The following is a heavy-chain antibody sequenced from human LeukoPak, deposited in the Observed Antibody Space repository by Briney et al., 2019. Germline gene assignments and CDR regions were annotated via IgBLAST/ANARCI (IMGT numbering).Heavy chain of an antibody. D-gene: IGHD3-22*01. CDR3: ARLLDNDSSGDPDTFDM. CDR2: IYYSGRT. Sequence: PSETLSLTCTVSGGSISSHFWSWIRQPPGKGLEWIGYIYYSGRTRYNPSLQSRVTISIDTSENYFSLKLTSVTAADTALYYCARLLDNDSSGDPDTFDMWGQGTVVTVSS. V-gene: IGHV4-59*11. J-gene: IGHJ3*02. CDR1: GGSISSHF.